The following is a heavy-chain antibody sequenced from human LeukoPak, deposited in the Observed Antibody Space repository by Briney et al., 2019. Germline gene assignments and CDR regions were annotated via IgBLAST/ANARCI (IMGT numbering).Heavy chain of an antibody. CDR1: GGPFSGYY. J-gene: IGHJ4*02. CDR3: ARAGYGDSDFDY. Sequence: SETLSLTCAVYGGPFSGYYWSWIRQPPGKGLEWIGSIYHSGNTYYNPSLKSRVTISVDTSKNQFSLKLNSVTAADTAVYYCARAGYGDSDFDYWGQGTLVTVSS. D-gene: IGHD4-17*01. CDR2: IYHSGNT. V-gene: IGHV4-34*01.